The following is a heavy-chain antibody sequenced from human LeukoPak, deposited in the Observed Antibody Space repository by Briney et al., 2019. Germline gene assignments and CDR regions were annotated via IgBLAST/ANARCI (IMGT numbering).Heavy chain of an antibody. CDR3: ARQYYYYGMDV. CDR1: GGSLSSYY. J-gene: IGHJ6*02. CDR2: IYYSGST. Sequence: SETLSLTCTVSGGSLSSYYRSWLRQPLGKGLEWIGYIYYSGSTNYNPSLKRRVTISVDTSKNQFSLKLSSVTAADTAVYYCARQYYYYGMDVWGQGTTVTVSS. V-gene: IGHV4-59*08.